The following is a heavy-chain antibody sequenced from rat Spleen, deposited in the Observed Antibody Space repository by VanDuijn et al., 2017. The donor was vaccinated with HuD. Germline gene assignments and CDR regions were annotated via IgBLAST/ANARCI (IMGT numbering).Heavy chain of an antibody. CDR3: ARHNSGYGVFDY. D-gene: IGHD4-3*01. Sequence: EVQLVESGGGLVQPGRSLKLSCAASGFTFSDYAMAWVRQAPKKGLEWVATILYDGSSTYYRDSVKGRFTISRDNAKSTLYLQMDSLRSEDTATYYCARHNSGYGVFDYWGQGTLVTVSS. CDR2: ILYDGSST. V-gene: IGHV5-17*01. CDR1: GFTFSDYA. J-gene: IGHJ3*01.